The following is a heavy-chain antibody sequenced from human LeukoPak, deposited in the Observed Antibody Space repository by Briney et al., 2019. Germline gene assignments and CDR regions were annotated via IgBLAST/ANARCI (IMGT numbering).Heavy chain of an antibody. Sequence: ASVKVSCKASGYTFTSYYMHWVRQAPGQGLEWMGIINPSGGSTSYAQKFQGRVTITADESTSTAYMELSSLRSEDTAVYYCARDIVVVPAALAFDIWGQGTMVTVSS. CDR2: INPSGGST. V-gene: IGHV1-46*01. CDR1: GYTFTSYY. J-gene: IGHJ3*02. CDR3: ARDIVVVPAALAFDI. D-gene: IGHD2-2*01.